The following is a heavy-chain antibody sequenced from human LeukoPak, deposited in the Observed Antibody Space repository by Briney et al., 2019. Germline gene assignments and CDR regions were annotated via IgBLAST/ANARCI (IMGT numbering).Heavy chain of an antibody. V-gene: IGHV5-51*01. J-gene: IGHJ3*02. D-gene: IGHD1-26*01. CDR1: EYSFTSYW. CDR2: IYPGDSDS. CDR3: AKVRSGDYSEDAFDI. Sequence: AGESLKISCKGSEYSFTSYWIGWVRQMPGKGLDWMGIIYPGDSDSRYSASFQGQVTISADKSIRTAYLQWSSLKASDTAMYYCAKVRSGDYSEDAFDIWGQGTMVTVSS.